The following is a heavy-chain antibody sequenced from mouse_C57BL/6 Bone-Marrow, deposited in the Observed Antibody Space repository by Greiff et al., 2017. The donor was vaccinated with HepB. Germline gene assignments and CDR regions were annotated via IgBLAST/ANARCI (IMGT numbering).Heavy chain of an antibody. Sequence: SGAELVKPGASVKLSCKASGYTFTSYWMQWVKQRPGQGLEWIGEIDPSDSYTNYNQKFKGKATLTVDTSSSTAYTQLSSLTSEDSAVYYCARPLITTVVGGDYWGQGTTLTVSS. CDR1: GYTFTSYW. CDR3: ARPLITTVVGGDY. D-gene: IGHD1-1*01. J-gene: IGHJ2*01. V-gene: IGHV1-50*01. CDR2: IDPSDSYT.